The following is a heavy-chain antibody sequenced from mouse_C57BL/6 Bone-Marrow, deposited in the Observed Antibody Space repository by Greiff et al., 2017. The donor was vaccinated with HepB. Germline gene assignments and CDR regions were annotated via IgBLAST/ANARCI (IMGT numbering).Heavy chain of an antibody. CDR1: GYTFTTYP. D-gene: IGHD2-4*01. Sequence: QVHVKQSGAELVKPGASVKMSCKASGYTFTTYPIEWMKQNHGKSLEWIGNFHPYNDDTKYNEKFKGKATLTVEKSSSTVYLELSRLTSDDSAVYYCARRGYYDYDGPYAMDYWGQGTSVTVSS. J-gene: IGHJ4*01. CDR3: ARRGYYDYDGPYAMDY. V-gene: IGHV1-47*01. CDR2: FHPYNDDT.